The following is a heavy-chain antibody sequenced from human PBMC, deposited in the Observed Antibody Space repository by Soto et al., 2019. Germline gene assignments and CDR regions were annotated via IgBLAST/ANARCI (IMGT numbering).Heavy chain of an antibody. CDR2: MNPNSGNT. CDR1: GYTFTNYD. Sequence: QVQLVQSGAEVKKPGASVKVSCKASGYTFTNYDINWVRQATGQGLEWMGWMNPNSGNTAYAQKCPGRVTMTRNTSINSAYMELNSLRSEDTAVYYCARGPYYDSSGYHVSTDYWGQGTLVSVSS. CDR3: ARGPYYDSSGYHVSTDY. V-gene: IGHV1-8*01. J-gene: IGHJ4*02. D-gene: IGHD3-22*01.